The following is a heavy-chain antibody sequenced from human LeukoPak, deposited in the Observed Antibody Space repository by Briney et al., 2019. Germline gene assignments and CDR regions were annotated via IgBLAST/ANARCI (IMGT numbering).Heavy chain of an antibody. D-gene: IGHD6-19*01. J-gene: IGHJ4*02. Sequence: PGGSLRLSCAASGFTFTTYYMSWVRQAPGEGLEWVANIKQDGSEKNYVDSVKGRFTISRDNAKNSLYLQMNSLRAEDTAVYYCARDDAVAGLYDYWGQGTLVTVSP. CDR1: GFTFTTYY. CDR2: IKQDGSEK. CDR3: ARDDAVAGLYDY. V-gene: IGHV3-7*01.